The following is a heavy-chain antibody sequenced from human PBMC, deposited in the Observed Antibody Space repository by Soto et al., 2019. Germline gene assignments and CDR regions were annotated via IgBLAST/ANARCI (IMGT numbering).Heavy chain of an antibody. CDR2: ISAYNGNT. CDR1: GYTFTSYG. J-gene: IGHJ6*02. Sequence: ASVKVSCKASGYTFTSYGISWVRQAPGQGLEWMGWISAYNGNTNHAQKLQGRVTMTTDTSTSTAYMELRSLRSDDTAVYYCARDHIAARRRSSYYGMDVWGQGTTVTVSS. D-gene: IGHD6-6*01. V-gene: IGHV1-18*04. CDR3: ARDHIAARRRSSYYGMDV.